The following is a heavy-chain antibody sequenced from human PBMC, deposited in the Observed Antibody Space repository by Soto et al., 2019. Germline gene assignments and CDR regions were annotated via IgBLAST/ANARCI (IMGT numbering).Heavy chain of an antibody. CDR1: GGSISSYY. D-gene: IGHD3-10*01. V-gene: IGHV4-59*01. J-gene: IGHJ6*02. Sequence: SETLSLTCTVSGGSISSYYWSWIRQPPGKGLEWIGYIYYGGSTNYNPSLKSRVTISVDTSKNQFSLKLSSVTAADTAVYYCARTPVLVRGVIYYYGMDVWGQGTTVTVSS. CDR3: ARTPVLVRGVIYYYGMDV. CDR2: IYYGGST.